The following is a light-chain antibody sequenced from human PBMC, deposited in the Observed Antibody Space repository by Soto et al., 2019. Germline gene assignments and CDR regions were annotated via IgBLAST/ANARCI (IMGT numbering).Light chain of an antibody. CDR3: QQYGVSPRT. CDR1: QSVSSSS. V-gene: IGKV3-20*01. J-gene: IGKJ1*01. Sequence: EIVLTQSPGTLSLSPGERATLSCRASQSVSSSSLAWYQQKRGQAPRLLIHDASSRATGIPDRFSGSGSGTDFTLTISRLEPEDFAVYYCQQYGVSPRTFGQGTQVEVK. CDR2: DAS.